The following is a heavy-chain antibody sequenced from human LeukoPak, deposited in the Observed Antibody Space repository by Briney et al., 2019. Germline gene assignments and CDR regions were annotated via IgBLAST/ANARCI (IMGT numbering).Heavy chain of an antibody. Sequence: GGSLRLYCAASGFTFSSYGMHWVRQAPGKGLEWVAVISYDGSNKYYADSVKGRFTISRDNSKNTLYLQMNSLRAEDTAVYYCAKTPRKDYYYGMDVWGKGTTVTVSS. V-gene: IGHV3-30*18. J-gene: IGHJ6*04. CDR2: ISYDGSNK. CDR3: AKTPRKDYYYGMDV. CDR1: GFTFSSYG.